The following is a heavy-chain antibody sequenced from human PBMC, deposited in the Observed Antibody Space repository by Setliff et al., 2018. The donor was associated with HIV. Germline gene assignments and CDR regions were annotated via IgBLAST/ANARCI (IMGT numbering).Heavy chain of an antibody. J-gene: IGHJ2*01. D-gene: IGHD3-10*01. Sequence: PSETLSLTCTVSGGSITSGIYSWSWIRQPPGKGLEWIGYVYQSGSTYYKPSLKSRVTMSEDTSKNQFSLKLRSVTAVDTAVYYCARSALWFGEADWYFDLWGRGTLVTVSS. CDR1: GGSITSGIYS. CDR2: VYQSGST. V-gene: IGHV4-30-2*01. CDR3: ARSALWFGEADWYFDL.